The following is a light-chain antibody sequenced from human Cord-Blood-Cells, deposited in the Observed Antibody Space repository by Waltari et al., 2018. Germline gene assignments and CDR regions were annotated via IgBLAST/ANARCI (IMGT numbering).Light chain of an antibody. CDR2: DAS. V-gene: IGKV3-11*01. CDR3: QQRSKWPPWT. J-gene: IGKJ1*01. CDR1: QSVSSY. Sequence: EIVLTQSPATLSLSPGDRATLSCRASQSVSSYLAWYQQKPGQAPRLLIYDASNRATGIPARFSGSGSGTDFTLTISSLEPEDFAVYYCQQRSKWPPWTFGQGTKVEIK.